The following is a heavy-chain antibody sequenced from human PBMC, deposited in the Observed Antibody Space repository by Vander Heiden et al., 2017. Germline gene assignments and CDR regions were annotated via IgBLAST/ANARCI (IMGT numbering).Heavy chain of an antibody. CDR2: ISWNSGSI. J-gene: IGHJ4*02. CDR1: GFPFEDYA. V-gene: IGHV3-9*01. D-gene: IGHD6-6*01. CDR3: AKMGSIEARPTGFFDY. Sequence: EVQLVEPGGGLLQPGRSLNLAFPRSGFPFEDYAMLWAWEARGKRLEWVSGISWNSGSIGYGDSVKGRFTISRDHAKNSLYLQMNSPRAEDTALYNGAKMGSIEARPTGFFDYWGQGTPVTVSS.